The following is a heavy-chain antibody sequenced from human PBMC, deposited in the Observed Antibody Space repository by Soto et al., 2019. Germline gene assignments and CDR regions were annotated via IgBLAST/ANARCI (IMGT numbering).Heavy chain of an antibody. Sequence: QVQLQESGPGLVKPSETLSLTCTVSGGSVSSGTYYWSWIRQPPGKGLEWIGYIYYSGSTDYNPSLKSRVTISVNTSKYQFSLKLSSVTAADTAVYYCARDLLGAGAQLYRAFDIWGQGTMVTVSS. J-gene: IGHJ3*02. CDR1: GGSVSSGTYY. D-gene: IGHD1-26*01. V-gene: IGHV4-61*01. CDR2: IYYSGST. CDR3: ARDLLGAGAQLYRAFDI.